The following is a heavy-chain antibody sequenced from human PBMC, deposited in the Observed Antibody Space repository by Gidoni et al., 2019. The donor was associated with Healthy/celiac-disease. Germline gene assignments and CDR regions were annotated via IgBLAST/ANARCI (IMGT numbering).Heavy chain of an antibody. CDR1: GFTFSSYA. V-gene: IGHV3-23*01. Sequence: EVQLLESGGGLVQPGGSLRLSCAASGFTFSSYAMSWVRQAPGKGLEWVSAISGSGGSTYYADSVKGRFTISRDNSKNTLHLQMNSLRAEDTAVYYCAKDLPPYTMIVESVDYWGQGTLVTVSS. CDR2: ISGSGGST. D-gene: IGHD3-22*01. CDR3: AKDLPPYTMIVESVDY. J-gene: IGHJ4*02.